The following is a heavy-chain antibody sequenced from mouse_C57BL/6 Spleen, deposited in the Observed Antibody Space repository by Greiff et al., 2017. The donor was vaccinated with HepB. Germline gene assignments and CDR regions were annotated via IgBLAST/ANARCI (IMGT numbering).Heavy chain of an antibody. Sequence: EVKLMESGGGLVKPGGSLKLSCAASGFTFSDYGMHWVRQAPEKGLEWVAYISSGSSTIYYADTVKGRFTISRDNAKNTLFLQMTSLRSEDTAMYYCARLSGTRYAMDYWGQGTSVTVSS. V-gene: IGHV5-17*01. CDR1: GFTFSDYG. J-gene: IGHJ4*01. D-gene: IGHD4-1*01. CDR2: ISSGSSTI. CDR3: ARLSGTRYAMDY.